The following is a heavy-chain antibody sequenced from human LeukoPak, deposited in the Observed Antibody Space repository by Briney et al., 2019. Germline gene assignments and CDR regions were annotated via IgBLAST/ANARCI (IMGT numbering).Heavy chain of an antibody. Sequence: ASVKVSCKASGYTFTSYYIHWVRQAPGQGLEWMGIMNPSDGSTSYAQKFRGRVTMTRDTSTTTVYTEMSNLSSEDTAMYYCAKSRTTGSASSDYWGQGTLVTVSS. D-gene: IGHD2-8*02. CDR1: GYTFTSYY. J-gene: IGHJ4*02. CDR3: AKSRTTGSASSDY. CDR2: MNPSDGST. V-gene: IGHV1-46*01.